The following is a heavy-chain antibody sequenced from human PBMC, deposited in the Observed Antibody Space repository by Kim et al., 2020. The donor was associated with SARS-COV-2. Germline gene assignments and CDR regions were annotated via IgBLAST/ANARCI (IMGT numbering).Heavy chain of an antibody. Sequence: SETLSLTCTVSGGSISSGGYYWSWIRQHPGKGLEWIGYIYYSGSTYYNPSLKSRVTISVDTSKNQFSLKLSSVTAADTAVYYCARGAPVIYYGMDVWGQGTTVTVSS. J-gene: IGHJ6*02. CDR1: GGSISSGGYY. D-gene: IGHD3-22*01. CDR2: IYYSGST. V-gene: IGHV4-31*03. CDR3: ARGAPVIYYGMDV.